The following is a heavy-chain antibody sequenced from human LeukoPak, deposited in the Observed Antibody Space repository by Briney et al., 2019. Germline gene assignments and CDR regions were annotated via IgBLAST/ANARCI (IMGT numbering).Heavy chain of an antibody. D-gene: IGHD2-15*01. CDR2: INPNSGGT. CDR1: GYTFTGYY. V-gene: IGHV1-2*06. Sequence: ASVKVSCKASGYTFTGYYMHWVRQAPGQGLEWMGRINPNSGGTNYAQKFQGRVTMTRDTSISTAYMELSRLRSDDTAVYYCLVATTGSYYYYYMDVWGKGTTVIVSS. J-gene: IGHJ6*03. CDR3: LVATTGSYYYYYMDV.